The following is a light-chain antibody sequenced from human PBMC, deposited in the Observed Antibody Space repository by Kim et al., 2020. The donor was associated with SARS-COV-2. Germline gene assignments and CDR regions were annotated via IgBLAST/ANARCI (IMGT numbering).Light chain of an antibody. V-gene: IGKV3-20*01. J-gene: IGKJ1*01. Sequence: EIVLTQSPATLSLSPGERATLSCRASQSVSSYLAWYQQKPGQAPRLLIYSASSRATGIPDRFSGSGSGTDFALTISRLEPEDFAVYYCQQYESSPRTFGQGTKVDIK. CDR2: SAS. CDR1: QSVSSY. CDR3: QQYESSPRT.